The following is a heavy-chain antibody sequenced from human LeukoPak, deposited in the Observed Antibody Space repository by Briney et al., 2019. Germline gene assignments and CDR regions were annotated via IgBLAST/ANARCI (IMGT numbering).Heavy chain of an antibody. CDR2: IYSDNT. D-gene: IGHD2-2*01. J-gene: IGHJ4*02. CDR1: GFTVSSNS. V-gene: IGHV3-66*03. Sequence: PGGSLRLSCTVSGFTVSSNSMSWVRQAPGKGLEWVSFIYSDNTHYSDSVKGRFTISRDNSKNTLYLQMNSLRAEDTAVYYCAKDRRFVSYCSSTSCYVTHFDYWGQGTLVTVSS. CDR3: AKDRRFVSYCSSTSCYVTHFDY.